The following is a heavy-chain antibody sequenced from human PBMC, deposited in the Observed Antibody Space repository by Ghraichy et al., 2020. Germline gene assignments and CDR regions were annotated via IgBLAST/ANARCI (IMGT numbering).Heavy chain of an antibody. CDR3: ASQAVDVDTAMVRDY. V-gene: IGHV4-34*01. Sequence: GSLSLTCAVYGGSFSGYYWSWIRQPPGKGLEWIGEINHSGSTNYNPSLKSRVTISVDTSKNQFSLKLSSVTAADTAVYYCASQAVDVDTAMVRDYWGQGTLVTVSS. CDR2: INHSGST. J-gene: IGHJ4*02. D-gene: IGHD5-18*01. CDR1: GGSFSGYY.